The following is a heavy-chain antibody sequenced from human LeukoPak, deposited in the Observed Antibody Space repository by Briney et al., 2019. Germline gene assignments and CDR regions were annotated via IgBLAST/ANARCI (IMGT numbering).Heavy chain of an antibody. Sequence: PSETLSLTCAVSGYSISSGYYWGWIRQPPGKGLEWIGSIYYSGSTYYNPSLKSRVTISVDTSKNQFSLKLSSVTAADTAVYYCARVATTNNPPQRPFDYWGQGTLVTVSS. J-gene: IGHJ4*02. D-gene: IGHD5-12*01. CDR3: ARVATTNNPPQRPFDY. CDR1: GYSISSGYY. CDR2: IYYSGST. V-gene: IGHV4-38-2*01.